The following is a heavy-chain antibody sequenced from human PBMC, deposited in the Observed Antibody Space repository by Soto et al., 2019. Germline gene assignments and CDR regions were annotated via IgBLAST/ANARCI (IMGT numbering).Heavy chain of an antibody. D-gene: IGHD3-16*01. CDR1: GYTFTSYD. Sequence: QVHLVQSGAEVKKPGASVTLSCKASGYTFTSYDINWVRQSAGEGLEWMAWMNPNSGDTDYAQEFQGRVTMTRNISISTAYMELSSLTSEDTAVYFCARGLKMLRVLRLKHYYYYYMDVWGKGTTVTLSS. V-gene: IGHV1-8*01. CDR3: ARGLKMLRVLRLKHYYYYYMDV. J-gene: IGHJ6*03. CDR2: MNPNSGDT.